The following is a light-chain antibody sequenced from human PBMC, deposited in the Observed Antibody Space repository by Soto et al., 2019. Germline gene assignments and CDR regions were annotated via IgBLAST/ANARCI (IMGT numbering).Light chain of an antibody. CDR1: SGHSSYT. V-gene: IGLV4-69*01. J-gene: IGLJ2*01. CDR2: LNTDGSH. CDR3: QIWGAGIVV. Sequence: QSVLTQSPSASASLGASVKLTCTLSSGHSSYTIAWHQQQPEKGPRYLMKLNTDGSHSRGDGIPDRFSGSRSGAERYLTISSLQSEDEADYYCQIWGAGIVVFGGGTKVTVL.